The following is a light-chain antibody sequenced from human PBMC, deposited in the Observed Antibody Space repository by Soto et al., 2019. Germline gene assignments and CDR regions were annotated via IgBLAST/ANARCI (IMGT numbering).Light chain of an antibody. CDR1: QDISSD. CDR2: AAS. CDR3: QQASSFPLS. J-gene: IGKJ4*01. Sequence: DIQMTQSPSSVSASVGDRVTITCRASQDISSDLAWYQHRPGKGPKFLIYAASTLQNGVPSRFSGIVSVTDFTLTINNLQPEDCATYFCQQASSFPLSFGGWNKVEMK. V-gene: IGKV1-12*01.